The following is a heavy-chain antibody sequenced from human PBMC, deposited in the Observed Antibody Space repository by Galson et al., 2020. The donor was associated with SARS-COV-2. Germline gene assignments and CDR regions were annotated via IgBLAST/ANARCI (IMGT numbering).Heavy chain of an antibody. CDR2: ISYDGSNK. CDR1: GFTLSSYA. J-gene: IGHJ6*02. Sequence: GESLKISCAASGFTLSSYAMHWVRQAPGKGLEWVAVISYDGSNKYYADSVKGRFTISRDNSKNTLYLQMNSLRAEDTAVYYCARAVAGNYYYGMDVWGQGTTVTVSS. CDR3: ARAVAGNYYYGMDV. V-gene: IGHV3-30*04. D-gene: IGHD6-19*01.